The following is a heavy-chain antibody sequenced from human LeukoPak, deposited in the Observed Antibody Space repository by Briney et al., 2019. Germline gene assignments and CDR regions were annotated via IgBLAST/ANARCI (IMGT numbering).Heavy chain of an antibody. V-gene: IGHV4-34*01. CDR1: GGSFSGYY. CDR3: ARAPALNYRLWFGELLSYNWFDP. D-gene: IGHD3-10*01. CDR2: VNHSGNT. J-gene: IGHJ5*02. Sequence: SETLSLTCAVYGGSFSGYYWSWIRQPPGKGLEWIGEVNHSGNTNYNPSLKSRVTISVDTSKNQFSLKLSSVTAADTAVYYCARAPALNYRLWFGELLSYNWFDPWGQGTLVTVSS.